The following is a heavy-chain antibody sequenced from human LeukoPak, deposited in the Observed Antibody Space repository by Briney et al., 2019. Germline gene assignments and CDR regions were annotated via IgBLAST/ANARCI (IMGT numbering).Heavy chain of an antibody. CDR2: ISSSGDYT. CDR1: GFTFSSYS. D-gene: IGHD5-24*01. V-gene: IGHV3-21*01. Sequence: GGSLRLSCAASGFTFSSYSMNWVRQAPGKGLEWVSSISSSGDYTYYADSVKGRFTISRDNAKKSLHLQLNSLTVEDTAVHLCARASDGYHSDYWGQGTLVTVSS. CDR3: ARASDGYHSDY. J-gene: IGHJ4*02.